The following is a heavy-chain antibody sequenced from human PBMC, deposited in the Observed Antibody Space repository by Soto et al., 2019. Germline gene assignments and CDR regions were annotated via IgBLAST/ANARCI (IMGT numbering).Heavy chain of an antibody. CDR3: ARRGYGMDV. Sequence: QVQLVESGGGVVQPGRSLRLSCAASGFTFSSYDMHWVRQAPGKGLEWVVVISYDGNNKYYADSVKGRFTISRDNSKNTLYLQMNSLRTEDTAVYYCARRGYGMDVWGQGTTVTVSS. CDR2: ISYDGNNK. V-gene: IGHV3-30-3*01. J-gene: IGHJ6*02. CDR1: GFTFSSYD.